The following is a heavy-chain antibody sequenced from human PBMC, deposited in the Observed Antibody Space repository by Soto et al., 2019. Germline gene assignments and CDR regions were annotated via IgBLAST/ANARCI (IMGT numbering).Heavy chain of an antibody. V-gene: IGHV1-69*13. CDR3: ARGGYYYGSGTLAYYGMDV. D-gene: IGHD3-10*01. CDR1: GGTFSSYA. J-gene: IGHJ6*02. CDR2: IIPIFGTT. Sequence: GASVKVSSKASGGTFSSYAISWVRQAPGQGLEWMGGIIPIFGTTNYAQKFQGRVTITADESTSTAYMELSSLRSEDTAVYYCARGGYYYGSGTLAYYGMDVWGQGTTVTVSS.